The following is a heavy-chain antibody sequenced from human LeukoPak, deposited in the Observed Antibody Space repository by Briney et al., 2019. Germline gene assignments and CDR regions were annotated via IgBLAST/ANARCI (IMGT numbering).Heavy chain of an antibody. V-gene: IGHV3-30*02. CDR2: IRYDGSNK. D-gene: IGHD3-3*01. CDR3: AKSLLRFLEYYMVV. Sequence: GGSLRPSCAPSGFTFSSYGMRWVRQAPGKGLEWVAFIRYDGSNKYYADSVKGRFTISRDNSKNTLYLQMNSLRAEDTAVYYCAKSLLRFLEYYMVVWGKGTTVTVSS. J-gene: IGHJ6*03. CDR1: GFTFSSYG.